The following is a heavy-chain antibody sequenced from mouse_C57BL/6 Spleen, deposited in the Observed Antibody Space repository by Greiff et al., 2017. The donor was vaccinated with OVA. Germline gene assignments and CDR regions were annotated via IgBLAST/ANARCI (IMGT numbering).Heavy chain of an antibody. CDR3: AAGGGNDRYFDV. V-gene: IGHV1-64*01. CDR2: IHPNSGST. CDR1: GYTFTSYW. J-gene: IGHJ1*03. D-gene: IGHD2-2*01. Sequence: QVQLQQPGAELVKPGASVKLSCKASGYTFTSYWMHWVKQRPGQGLEWIGMIHPNSGSTYYNEKFKSKATLTVDKSSSTAYMQLSSLTSEDSAVCYCAAGGGNDRYFDVWGTGTTVTVSS.